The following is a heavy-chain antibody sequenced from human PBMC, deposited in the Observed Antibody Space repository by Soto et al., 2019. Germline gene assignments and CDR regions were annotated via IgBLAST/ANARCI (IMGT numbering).Heavy chain of an antibody. V-gene: IGHV1-18*04. CDR3: ARVDYYDSSGYYGY. CDR2: ISGYNGNT. CDR1: GYTFTIYG. J-gene: IGHJ4*02. Sequence: QVQLVQSGAEVKKPGASVKVSCKASGYTFTIYGMSWVRQAPGQGLEWMGWISGYNGNTDYAQNLQDRVTLTTDASTSSVYMELRSLRSDDSAVSYCARVDYYDSSGYYGYWAQGTLITVSS. D-gene: IGHD3-22*01.